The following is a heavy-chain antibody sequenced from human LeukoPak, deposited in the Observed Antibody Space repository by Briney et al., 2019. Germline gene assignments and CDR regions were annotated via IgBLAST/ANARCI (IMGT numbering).Heavy chain of an antibody. CDR3: ARRGPEYQLLYLDV. CDR2: ISSNGGST. Sequence: GGSLRLSCAASGFTFSSYAMQWVRQAPGKGLEYVSAISSNGGSTYYANSVKGRFTISRDNSKNTLYLQMGSLRAEDMAVYYCARRGPEYQLLYLDVWGKGTTVTVSS. J-gene: IGHJ6*03. V-gene: IGHV3-64*01. D-gene: IGHD2-2*01. CDR1: GFTFSSYA.